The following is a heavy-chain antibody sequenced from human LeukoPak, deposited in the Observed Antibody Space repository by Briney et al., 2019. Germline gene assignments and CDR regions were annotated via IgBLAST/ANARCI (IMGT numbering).Heavy chain of an antibody. Sequence: PGGSPRLSCEASGFTFSIYAMSWVRQTPGKGLQWVSSITSRDGTTYYADSVKGRFTISRDNSENTLYLRMSSLRAEDTAIYYCARDRPNYYGSDGHYYRRDGDHWGQGTLVTVSS. D-gene: IGHD3-22*01. J-gene: IGHJ5*02. CDR1: GFTFSIYA. V-gene: IGHV3-23*01. CDR3: ARDRPNYYGSDGHYYRRDGDH. CDR2: ITSRDGTT.